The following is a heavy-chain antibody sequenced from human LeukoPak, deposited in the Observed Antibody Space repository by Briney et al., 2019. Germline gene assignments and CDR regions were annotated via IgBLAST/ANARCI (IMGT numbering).Heavy chain of an antibody. CDR3: AKGQGYSSHYYFDY. V-gene: IGHV3-9*03. CDR1: GFTFDDYA. CDR2: ISWNSGSI. D-gene: IGHD6-13*01. J-gene: IGHJ4*02. Sequence: GGSLRLSCAASGFTFDDYAMHWVRQAPGKGLEWVSGISWNSGSIGYADSVKGRFTISRDNAKNSLYLQMNSLRAEDMALYYCAKGQGYSSHYYFDYWGQGTLVTVSS.